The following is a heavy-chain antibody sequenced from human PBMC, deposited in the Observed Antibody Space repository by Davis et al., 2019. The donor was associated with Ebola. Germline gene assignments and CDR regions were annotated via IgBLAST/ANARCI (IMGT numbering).Heavy chain of an antibody. Sequence: PSETLSLTCAIYGVSFSGYYWSWIRQPPGKGLEWIGEINHGGSTNYNPSLKSRVTISEDTSKNQFSLELSSVTAADTAVYYCARGHFYDSRGYFTWGQGTPVTVSS. D-gene: IGHD3-22*01. V-gene: IGHV4-34*01. CDR2: INHGGST. CDR3: ARGHFYDSRGYFT. CDR1: GVSFSGYY. J-gene: IGHJ5*02.